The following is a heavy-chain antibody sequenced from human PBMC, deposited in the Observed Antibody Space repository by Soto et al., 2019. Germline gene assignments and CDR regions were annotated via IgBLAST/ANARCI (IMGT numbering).Heavy chain of an antibody. V-gene: IGHV1-69*01. J-gene: IGHJ4*02. CDR3: ARRPYHWSYEDY. Sequence: QVQLMQSGAEVKKPGSSVKVSCKASGGTFSSYAISWVRQAPGQGLEWMGGIIPICGTANYAQKFQGRVTITADESTSTAYMELSSLRSEDTAVYYCARRPYHWSYEDYWGQGTLVTVSS. D-gene: IGHD1-7*01. CDR2: IIPICGTA. CDR1: GGTFSSYA.